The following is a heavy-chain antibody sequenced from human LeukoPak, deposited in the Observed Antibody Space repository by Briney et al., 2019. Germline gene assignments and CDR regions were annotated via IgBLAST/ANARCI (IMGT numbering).Heavy chain of an antibody. J-gene: IGHJ4*02. D-gene: IGHD2-2*01. Sequence: SETLSLTCTVSGGSISSGGYYWSWIRQPPGKGLEWIGYIYHSGSTYYNPSLKSRVTISVDRSKNQFSLKLSSVTAADTAVYYCARVNDYCSSTSCYYFDYWGQGTLVTVSS. CDR2: IYHSGST. CDR3: ARVNDYCSSTSCYYFDY. CDR1: GGSISSGGYY. V-gene: IGHV4-30-2*01.